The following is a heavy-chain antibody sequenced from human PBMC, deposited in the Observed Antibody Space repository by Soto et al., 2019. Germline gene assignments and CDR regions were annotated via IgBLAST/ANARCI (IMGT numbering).Heavy chain of an antibody. V-gene: IGHV1-69*12. Sequence: QVQLVQSGAEVLKPGSSVKLSCKTSGDTFDTFAISWVRQAPGQGLEWMGGIIPIFRTTDYTQKFQGRVTITAVVSTRTAYMELSRLRSEDTAVYYCARDKGRGQLGGNYYYALDVWGQGTTVTVSS. D-gene: IGHD1-1*01. CDR1: GDTFDTFA. J-gene: IGHJ6*02. CDR2: IIPIFRTT. CDR3: ARDKGRGQLGGNYYYALDV.